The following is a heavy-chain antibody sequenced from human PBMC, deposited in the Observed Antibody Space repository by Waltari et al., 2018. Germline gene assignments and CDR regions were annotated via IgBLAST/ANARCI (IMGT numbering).Heavy chain of an antibody. Sequence: EVQLVESGGGLVKPGGSLRLSCATSGFIFSTYTIVWVRQAPGKGLEWVSGVSSSSENIFYSDSVKGRFTISRDNANNLVYLQMNSLRAEDTALYYCARDWYGGVDYWGQGTQVTVSS. CDR2: VSSSSENI. V-gene: IGHV3-21*02. J-gene: IGHJ4*02. D-gene: IGHD2-8*02. CDR3: ARDWYGGVDY. CDR1: GFIFSTYT.